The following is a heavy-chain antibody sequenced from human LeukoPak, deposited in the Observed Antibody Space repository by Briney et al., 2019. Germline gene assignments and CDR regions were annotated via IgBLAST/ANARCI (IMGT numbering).Heavy chain of an antibody. D-gene: IGHD6-25*01. CDR1: GFTFDDYA. CDR3: AKDLPYSSGFNWFDP. V-gene: IGHV3-30*02. J-gene: IGHJ5*02. Sequence: GGSLRLSCAASGFTFDDYAMHWVRQAPGKGLEWVAFTRNDGSDTYYADSVKGRFTISRDNSKNMLYLQMDSVKAEDTAVYYCAKDLPYSSGFNWFDPWGQGTLVTVSS. CDR2: TRNDGSDT.